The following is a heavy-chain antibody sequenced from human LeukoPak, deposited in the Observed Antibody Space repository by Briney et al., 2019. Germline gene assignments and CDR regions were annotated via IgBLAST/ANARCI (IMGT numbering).Heavy chain of an antibody. J-gene: IGHJ4*02. D-gene: IGHD1-14*01. Sequence: GGSLRLSCVVSGFTFSSYSMNWVRQAPGKGLEWISYISSSSTTIYYADSVKGRFTISRDNAKNSLYPQMNSLTDEDTAVYYCARCQYNSSPDIWGQGTLVTVSS. CDR1: GFTFSSYS. V-gene: IGHV3-48*02. CDR2: ISSSSTTI. CDR3: ARCQYNSSPDI.